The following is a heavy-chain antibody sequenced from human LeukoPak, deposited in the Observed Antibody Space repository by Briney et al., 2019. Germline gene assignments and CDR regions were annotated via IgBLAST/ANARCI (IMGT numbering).Heavy chain of an antibody. CDR2: INSDGSDT. V-gene: IGHV3-74*01. CDR3: ARDRRGSYGDYTLFEY. Sequence: GGSLRLSCAASGFTFSGYWMHWVRQTPGKGLVWVSRINSDGSDTSYADSVKGRFTISRDNAKNTLYLQMNGLRAEDTAVYYCARDRRGSYGDYTLFEYWGQGTLVTVSS. D-gene: IGHD4-17*01. J-gene: IGHJ4*02. CDR1: GFTFSGYW.